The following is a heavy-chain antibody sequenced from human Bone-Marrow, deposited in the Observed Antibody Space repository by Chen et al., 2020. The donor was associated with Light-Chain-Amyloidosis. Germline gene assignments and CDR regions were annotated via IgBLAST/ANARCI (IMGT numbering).Heavy chain of an antibody. CDR3: ARVQSTVTTFFAAPPDY. CDR1: GGTFSSYA. V-gene: IGHV1-69*01. CDR2: IIPIFGTA. Sequence: QVQLVQSAAEVKKAGSSVKVPCKACGGTFSSYAISWVRQAPGQGLEWMGGIIPIFGTANCAQKFQGRVTITADESTSTAYMELSSLRSEDTAVYYCARVQSTVTTFFAAPPDYWGQGTLVTVSS. D-gene: IGHD4-17*01. J-gene: IGHJ4*02.